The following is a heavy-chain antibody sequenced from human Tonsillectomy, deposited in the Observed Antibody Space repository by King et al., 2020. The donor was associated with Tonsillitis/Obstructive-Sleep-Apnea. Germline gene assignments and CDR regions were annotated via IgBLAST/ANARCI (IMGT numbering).Heavy chain of an antibody. V-gene: IGHV3-23*04. CDR2: ISNAGDRT. CDR3: AKTSSGSYFLGNFDY. CDR1: GFNFSSYA. D-gene: IGHD1-26*01. J-gene: IGHJ4*02. Sequence: VQLVESGGGLEQPGGSLRLSCAGSGFNFSSYAMSWVRQAPGKGLEWVSGISNAGDRTYYGDSVKGRFSISRDNSKKTLFLHMNNVRVEDTAVYYCAKTSSGSYFLGNFDYWGQGTLVTVSS.